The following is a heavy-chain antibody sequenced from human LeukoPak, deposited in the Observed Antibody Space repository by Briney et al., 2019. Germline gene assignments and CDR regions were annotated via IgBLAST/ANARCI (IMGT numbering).Heavy chain of an antibody. J-gene: IGHJ5*02. CDR1: RFTFSSYG. D-gene: IGHD5-12*01. CDR3: ARDPLVATIEGGYNWFDP. V-gene: IGHV3-30*02. CDR2: IRYDGSKK. Sequence: PGGSLRLSCAASRFTFSSYGMHWVRQAPGKGLEWVAFIRYDGSKKSYADSVKGRFTISRDNSKNTLYMQMNSLRAEDRAVYYCARDPLVATIEGGYNWFDPWGQGTLVTVSS.